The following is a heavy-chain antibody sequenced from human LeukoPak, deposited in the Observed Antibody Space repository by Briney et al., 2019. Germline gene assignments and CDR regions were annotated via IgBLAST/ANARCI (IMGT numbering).Heavy chain of an antibody. D-gene: IGHD5-12*01. CDR3: ARGGYDDAFDI. J-gene: IGHJ3*02. Sequence: GGSLRLSCAASGFTVSSNYMSRVRQAPGKGLEWVSVIYSGGSTYYADSVKGRFTISRDNSKNTLYLQMNSLRAEDTAVYYCARGGYDDAFDIWGQGTMVTVSS. CDR2: IYSGGST. V-gene: IGHV3-66*01. CDR1: GFTVSSNY.